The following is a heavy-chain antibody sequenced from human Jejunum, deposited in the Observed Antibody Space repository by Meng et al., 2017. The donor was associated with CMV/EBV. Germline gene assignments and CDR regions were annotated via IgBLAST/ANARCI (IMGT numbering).Heavy chain of an antibody. J-gene: IGHJ4*02. CDR1: GLDFNTST. CDR2: LTSGGRSL. Sequence: AASGLDFNTSTMTSVRQAPGTGLQWVSSLTSGGRSLFSSDSVTGRFTLSRDNAKKSLYLQMNSLRAADTAVYYCATDYRRGAGPNWGQGTLVTVSS. CDR3: ATDYRRGAGPN. V-gene: IGHV3-21*01. D-gene: IGHD6-13*01.